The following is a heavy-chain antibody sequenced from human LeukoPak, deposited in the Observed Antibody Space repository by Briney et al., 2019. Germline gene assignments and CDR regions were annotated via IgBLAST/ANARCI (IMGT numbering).Heavy chain of an antibody. CDR1: GFTFSDYY. J-gene: IGHJ4*02. D-gene: IGHD1-26*01. CDR3: ASSGSYRFDY. CDR2: ISSSGNTI. V-gene: IGHV3-11*01. Sequence: GGSLRLTCAASGFTFSDYYMTWIRQAPGKGLEWVSYISSSGNTIYYADSVRGRFTISRDNAKNSLYLQMNSLRDEDTAVYYCASSGSYRFDYWGQGTLVTVSS.